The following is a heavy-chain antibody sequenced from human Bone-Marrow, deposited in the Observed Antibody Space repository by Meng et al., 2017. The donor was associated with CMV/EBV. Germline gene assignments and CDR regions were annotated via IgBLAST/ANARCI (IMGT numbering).Heavy chain of an antibody. CDR3: TGCSSSWSRGYYYYYGMDV. V-gene: IGHV1-2*02. CDR2: INPNSGGT. D-gene: IGHD6-13*01. Sequence: ASVKVSCKASGYTFTGYYMHWVRQAPGQGLEWMGWINPNSGGTNYAQKFQGRVTMTRDTSISTAYMELSRLRSDDTAVYYCTGCSSSWSRGYYYYYGMDVWGQGTTVTVSS. CDR1: GYTFTGYY. J-gene: IGHJ6*02.